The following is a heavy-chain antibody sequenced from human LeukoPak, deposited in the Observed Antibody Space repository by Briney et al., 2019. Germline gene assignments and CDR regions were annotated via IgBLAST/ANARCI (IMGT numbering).Heavy chain of an antibody. Sequence: GGSLRLSCAASGFTFSGSAMHWVRQAPGKGLEWVAVIWYDGSNKYYADSVKGRFTISRDNSKNTLYLQMNSLRAEDTAVYYCAKGGLTMVRGVLDYWGQGTLVTVSS. CDR3: AKGGLTMVRGVLDY. CDR2: IWYDGSNK. D-gene: IGHD3-10*01. V-gene: IGHV3-33*06. J-gene: IGHJ4*02. CDR1: GFTFSGSA.